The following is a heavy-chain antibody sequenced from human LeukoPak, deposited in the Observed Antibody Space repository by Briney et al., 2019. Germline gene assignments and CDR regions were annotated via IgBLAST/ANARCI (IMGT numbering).Heavy chain of an antibody. Sequence: GGSLRLSCAASGFTFSGYSMNWVRQAPGKGLEWVSYISGGSSTIYYADSVKGRFTIPRDDAKNSLYLQMNSLRAEDTAVYYCARGRYASSWYCDYWGQGTLVTVSS. V-gene: IGHV3-48*04. CDR1: GFTFSGYS. CDR2: ISGGSSTI. CDR3: ARGRYASSWYCDY. D-gene: IGHD6-13*01. J-gene: IGHJ4*02.